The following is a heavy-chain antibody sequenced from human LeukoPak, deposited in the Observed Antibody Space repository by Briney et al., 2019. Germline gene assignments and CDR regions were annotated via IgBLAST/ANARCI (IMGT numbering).Heavy chain of an antibody. CDR2: IYYSGST. J-gene: IGHJ6*03. CDR3: ARVSRGRNYYMDV. CDR1: GGSISSSSYY. D-gene: IGHD3-16*01. V-gene: IGHV4-39*07. Sequence: PSETLSLTCTVSGGSISSSSYYWGWIRQPPGKGLEWIGSIYYSGSTYYNPSLKSRVTISVNTSKNQFSLKLSSVTAADTAVYYCARVSRGRNYYMDVWGKGTTVTVSS.